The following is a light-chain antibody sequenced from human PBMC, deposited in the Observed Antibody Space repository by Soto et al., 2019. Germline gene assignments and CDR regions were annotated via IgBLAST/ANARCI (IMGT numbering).Light chain of an antibody. V-gene: IGKV1-5*01. CDR2: DAS. Sequence: DIQMTQSPSTLSASVGDRVTISCRASQSISNWLAWYQQKPGKAPKLLIYDASSLESGVPSRFSGSGSGTEFNLTSSSLQPDDFATYYCQQYNSYSRTFGQGTKVDIK. CDR3: QQYNSYSRT. J-gene: IGKJ1*01. CDR1: QSISNW.